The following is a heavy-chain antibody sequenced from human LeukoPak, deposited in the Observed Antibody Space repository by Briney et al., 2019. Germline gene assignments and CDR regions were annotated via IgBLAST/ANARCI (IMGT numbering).Heavy chain of an antibody. CDR3: ARNYYGSGSYYSFDY. CDR1: GYTFTGYY. J-gene: IGHJ4*02. V-gene: IGHV1-2*02. D-gene: IGHD3-10*01. Sequence: ASVKVSCKASGYTFTGYYMHWVRQAPGQGLEWMGWINPNSGGTNYAQKFQGRVTMTRDTSISTAYMELSRLRSDDTAVYYCARNYYGSGSYYSFDYWGQGTLVTVSS. CDR2: INPNSGGT.